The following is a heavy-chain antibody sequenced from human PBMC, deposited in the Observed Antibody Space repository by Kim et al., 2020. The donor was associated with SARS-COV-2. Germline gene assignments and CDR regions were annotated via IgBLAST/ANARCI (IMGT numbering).Heavy chain of an antibody. CDR3: ARPPAGAAPGGAWFDP. CDR2: ISYSGYT. V-gene: IGHV4-39*01. Sequence: SETLSLTCTVSGGSISSPSYCWGWIRQPPGKGLEWIGSISYSGYTYYNPSLKSRVTTSVDTSKNQFSLKLSSVTAADTAVYYCARPPAGAAPGGAWFDPWGQGTLVTVSS. CDR1: GGSISSPSYC. D-gene: IGHD1-26*01. J-gene: IGHJ5*02.